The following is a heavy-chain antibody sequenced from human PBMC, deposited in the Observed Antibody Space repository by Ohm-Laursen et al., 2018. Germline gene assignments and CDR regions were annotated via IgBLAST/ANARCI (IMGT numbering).Heavy chain of an antibody. Sequence: SLRLSCAASGFTFSDYYMSWIRQAPGKGLEWVSYISSSGSTTYYADSVKARFTISRDNAKNSLYLQMNSLRAEDTAVYYCARGMNGYSQDFDYWGQGTLVTVSS. CDR2: ISSSGSTT. CDR3: ARGMNGYSQDFDY. D-gene: IGHD5-24*01. J-gene: IGHJ4*02. V-gene: IGHV3-11*01. CDR1: GFTFSDYY.